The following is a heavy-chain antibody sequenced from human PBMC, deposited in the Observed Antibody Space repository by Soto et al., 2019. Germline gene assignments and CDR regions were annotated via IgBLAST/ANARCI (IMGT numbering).Heavy chain of an antibody. J-gene: IGHJ4*02. CDR2: ISAYNGNT. Sequence: GASVKVSCKASGYTFTSYGISWVRQAPGQGLEWMGWISAYNGNTNYAQKLQGRVTMTTDTSTSTAYMELRSLRSDDTAVYYCARAGRYSSGWYFSAYYFNYWGQGTLVTVS. CDR3: ARAGRYSSGWYFSAYYFNY. D-gene: IGHD6-19*01. V-gene: IGHV1-18*04. CDR1: GYTFTSYG.